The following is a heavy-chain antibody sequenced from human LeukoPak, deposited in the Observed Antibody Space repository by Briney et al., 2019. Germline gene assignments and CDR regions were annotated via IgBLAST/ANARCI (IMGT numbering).Heavy chain of an antibody. D-gene: IGHD2-21*02. V-gene: IGHV1-24*01. CDR2: FDPEDGET. CDR3: ATPHPVVVTAIHHHDAFDI. J-gene: IGHJ3*02. CDR1: GYTLTELS. Sequence: GASVKVSCKVSGYTLTELSMHWVRQAPGKGREWMGGFDPEDGETIYTQKFQGRVTMTEDTSTDTAYMELSSLRSEDTAVYYCATPHPVVVTAIHHHDAFDIWGQGTMVTVSS.